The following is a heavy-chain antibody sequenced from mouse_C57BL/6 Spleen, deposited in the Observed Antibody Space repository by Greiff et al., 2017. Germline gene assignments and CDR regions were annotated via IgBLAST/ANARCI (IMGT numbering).Heavy chain of an antibody. J-gene: IGHJ1*03. Sequence: SGAELVKPGASVKISCKASGYAFSSYWMNWVKQRPGKGLEWIGHIYPGDGDTNYNGKFKGKATLTADKSSSTAYMQLSSLTSEDSAVYFCARRGDYYGSSYWYFDVWGTGTTVTVSS. CDR1: GYAFSSYW. CDR3: ARRGDYYGSSYWYFDV. D-gene: IGHD1-1*01. V-gene: IGHV1-80*01. CDR2: IYPGDGDT.